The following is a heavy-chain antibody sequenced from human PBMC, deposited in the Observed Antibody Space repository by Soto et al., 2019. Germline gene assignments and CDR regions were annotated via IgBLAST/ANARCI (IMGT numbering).Heavy chain of an antibody. CDR3: ARDLLRPVFWSGPIFDY. J-gene: IGHJ4*02. D-gene: IGHD3-3*01. CDR2: ISSSSSYI. CDR1: GFTFSSYS. Sequence: PGGSLRLSCAASGFTFSSYSMNWVRQAPGKGLEWVSSISSSSSYIYYADSVKGRFTISRDNAKNSLYLQMNSLRAEDTAVYYCARDLLRPVFWSGPIFDYWGQGTLVTVSS. V-gene: IGHV3-21*01.